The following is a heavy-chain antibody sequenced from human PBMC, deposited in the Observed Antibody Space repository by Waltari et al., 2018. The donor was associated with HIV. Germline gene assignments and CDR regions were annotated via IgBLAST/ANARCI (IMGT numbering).Heavy chain of an antibody. D-gene: IGHD3-22*01. CDR3: AREYYYDSSGYYYVEGLDY. CDR1: GGTFSSYA. Sequence: QVQLVQSGAEVKKPGSSVKVSCKASGGTFSSYAISWVRQAPGQGLEWMGGIIPIFGTANDAQKFQGRVTITADESTSTAYMELSSLRSEDTAVYYCAREYYYDSSGYYYVEGLDYWGQGTLVTVSS. CDR2: IIPIFGTA. J-gene: IGHJ4*02. V-gene: IGHV1-69*13.